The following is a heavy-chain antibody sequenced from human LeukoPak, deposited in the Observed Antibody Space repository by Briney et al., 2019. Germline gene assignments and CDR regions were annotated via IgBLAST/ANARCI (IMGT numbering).Heavy chain of an antibody. CDR1: GDFISSSFS. V-gene: IGHV4-4*02. J-gene: IGHJ5*02. CDR2: IYHSGTT. Sequence: SGTLSLTCAVSGDFISSSFSWSWVRQSPVKGLEWIGEIYHSGTTNYNPSLKSRVTISVDKSKNQVSLKLNSVTAADTAVYYCARDGSGTFHWFDPWGQGTLVTVST. CDR3: ARDGSGTFHWFDP. D-gene: IGHD3-10*01.